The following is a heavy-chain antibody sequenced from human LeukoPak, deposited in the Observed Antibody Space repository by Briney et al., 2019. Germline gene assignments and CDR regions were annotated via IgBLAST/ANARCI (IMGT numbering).Heavy chain of an antibody. CDR1: GFTFSSYA. CDR3: ARDSTGSSPYDY. J-gene: IGHJ4*02. CDR2: ISYDGSNK. Sequence: QTGGSLRLSCAASGFTFSSYAMHWVRQAPGKGLEWVVVISYDGSNKYYADSVKGRFTISRDNSKNTLYLQMNSLGAEDTAVYYCARDSTGSSPYDYWGQGTLVTVSS. D-gene: IGHD1-1*01. V-gene: IGHV3-30*04.